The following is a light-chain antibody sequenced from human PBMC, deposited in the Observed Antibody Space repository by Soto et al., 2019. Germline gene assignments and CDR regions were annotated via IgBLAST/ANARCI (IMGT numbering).Light chain of an antibody. CDR3: QQRNIWPPVT. J-gene: IGKJ5*01. CDR2: GAF. CDR1: PSVTNY. Sequence: EIVLTQSPATLSLSPGERATLSCRASPSVTNYLAWYQQKPGQAPRLVIYGAFNRATGIPARFSGSGSGTDLTLTISSLEPEDFAIYYCQQRNIWPPVTFGQGTRLEIK. V-gene: IGKV3-11*01.